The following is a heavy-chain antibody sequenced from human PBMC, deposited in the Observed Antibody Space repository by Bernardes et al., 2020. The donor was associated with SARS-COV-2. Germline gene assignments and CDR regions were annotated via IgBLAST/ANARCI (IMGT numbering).Heavy chain of an antibody. CDR2: ISASSDST. V-gene: IGHV3-23*01. CDR3: AKGVDIYGSGTFYNNYYFDH. J-gene: IGHJ4*02. CDR1: GFTFSLYA. Sequence: GSLRLSCAASGFTFSLYAMSWVRQAPGKGLEWVSAISASSDSTFYADSVEGRFTISRDNSKNTVYLQLNSLRAEDTAVYYCAKGVDIYGSGTFYNNYYFDHWGQGTLVTVSS. D-gene: IGHD3-10*01.